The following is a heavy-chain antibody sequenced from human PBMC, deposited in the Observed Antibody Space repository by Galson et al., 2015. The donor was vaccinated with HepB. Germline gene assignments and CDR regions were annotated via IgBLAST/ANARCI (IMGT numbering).Heavy chain of an antibody. D-gene: IGHD3-16*01. V-gene: IGHV3-33*01. CDR1: GFTFSSYG. Sequence: SLRLSCAASGFTFSSYGMHWVRQAPGKGLEWVAVIWYDGSNKYYADSVKGRFTISRDNSKNTLYLQMNSLRAEDTAVYYCARDHLGYYGMDVWGQGTTVTVSS. CDR2: IWYDGSNK. CDR3: ARDHLGYYGMDV. J-gene: IGHJ6*02.